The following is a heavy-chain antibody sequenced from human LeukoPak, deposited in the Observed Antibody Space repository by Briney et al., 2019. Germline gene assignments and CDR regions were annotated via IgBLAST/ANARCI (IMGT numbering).Heavy chain of an antibody. D-gene: IGHD6-19*01. CDR2: ISRSSDYT. V-gene: IGHV3-21*01. J-gene: IGHJ2*01. Sequence: PGGSLRLSCAASGFTFSSYSMNWVRQAPGKGLEWVSSISRSSDYTYYADSVKGRFTISRDNDKTSLYLQMNSLRAEDTAVYYCAVAGLSYWYFDLWGRGTLVTVSS. CDR3: AVAGLSYWYFDL. CDR1: GFTFSSYS.